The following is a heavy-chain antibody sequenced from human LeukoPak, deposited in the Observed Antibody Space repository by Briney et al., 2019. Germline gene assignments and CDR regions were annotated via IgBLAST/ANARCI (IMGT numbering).Heavy chain of an antibody. CDR3: ARAGIGYSYGSYYYGMDV. CDR2: INAGNGNT. V-gene: IGHV1-3*01. J-gene: IGHJ6*02. CDR1: GYTLTELS. D-gene: IGHD5-18*01. Sequence: ASVKVSCKVSGYTLTELSMHWVRQAPGQRLEWMGWINAGNGNTKYSQKFQGRVTITRDTSASTAYMELSSLRSEDTAVYYCARAGIGYSYGSYYYGMDVWGQGTTVTVSS.